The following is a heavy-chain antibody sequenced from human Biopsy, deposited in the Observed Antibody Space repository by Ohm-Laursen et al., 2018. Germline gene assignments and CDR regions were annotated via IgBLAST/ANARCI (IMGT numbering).Heavy chain of an antibody. Sequence: GSLRLSCAASGFTVSRNYMTWVRQAPGKSLEWVSVIDSGGYTHYTDSVKGRFTISRDNSKNTLYLQMNNLSAEDTAVYYCSRSTYYYESSGTRRGLDIWGQGTMVAVSS. D-gene: IGHD3-22*01. J-gene: IGHJ3*02. V-gene: IGHV3-53*01. CDR3: SRSTYYYESSGTRRGLDI. CDR2: IDSGGYT. CDR1: GFTVSRNY.